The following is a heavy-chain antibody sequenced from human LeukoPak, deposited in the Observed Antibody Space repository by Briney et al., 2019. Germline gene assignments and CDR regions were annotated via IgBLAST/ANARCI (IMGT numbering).Heavy chain of an antibody. CDR2: ISSSGSTI. V-gene: IGHV3-11*04. J-gene: IGHJ4*02. Sequence: PGGSLRLSCAASGFTFSDYYMSWIRQAPGKGLEWVSYISSSGSTIYYADSVKGRFTISRDNAKNSLYLQMNSLRAEDTAVYYCATFSTKPMNLRERTVVLAPFDYWGQGTLVTVAS. CDR3: ATFSTKPMNLRERTVVLAPFDY. D-gene: IGHD3-22*01. CDR1: GFTFSDYY.